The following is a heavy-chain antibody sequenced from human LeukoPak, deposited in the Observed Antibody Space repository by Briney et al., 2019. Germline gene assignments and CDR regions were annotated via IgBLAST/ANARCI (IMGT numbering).Heavy chain of an antibody. V-gene: IGHV4-59*01. J-gene: IGHJ4*02. CDR3: ARGSIAAAGTPEDY. CDR1: GGSISSYY. D-gene: IGHD6-13*01. Sequence: SETLSLTCTVSGGSISSYYWSWIRQPPGKGLEWIGYIYYSGSTNYNPSLKSRVTISVDTSKNQFSLKLSSVTAADTAVYYCARGSIAAAGTPEDYWGQGTLVTVSS. CDR2: IYYSGST.